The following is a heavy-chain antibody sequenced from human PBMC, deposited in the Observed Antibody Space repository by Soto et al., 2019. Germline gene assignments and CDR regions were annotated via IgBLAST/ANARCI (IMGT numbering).Heavy chain of an antibody. CDR1: GFTFSSYE. J-gene: IGHJ6*02. D-gene: IGHD6-13*01. Sequence: EVQLVESGGGLVQPGGSLRLSCAASGFTFSSYEMNWVRQAPGKGLEWVSYISSSGSTIYYADSVKGRFTISRDNAKNSLFLQMNSLSAEDTAVYYCARNLYYSSSWYSKYYYYYYGMDVWGQGTTVTVSS. V-gene: IGHV3-48*03. CDR2: ISSSGSTI. CDR3: ARNLYYSSSWYSKYYYYYYGMDV.